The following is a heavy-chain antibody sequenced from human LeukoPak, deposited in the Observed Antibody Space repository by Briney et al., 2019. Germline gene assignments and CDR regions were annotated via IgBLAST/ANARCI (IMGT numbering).Heavy chain of an antibody. J-gene: IGHJ6*03. CDR3: ARDRRVIMITFNYMDV. CDR2: IKQDGSEK. Sequence: GGSLRLSCAASGFTFSSYWMSWVRQAPGKGLEWVANIKQDGSEKYYVDSVKGRFTISRDNAKNSLYLQMNSLRAEDTAVYYCARDRRVIMITFNYMDVWGKGTTVTISS. V-gene: IGHV3-7*01. CDR1: GFTFSSYW. D-gene: IGHD3-16*01.